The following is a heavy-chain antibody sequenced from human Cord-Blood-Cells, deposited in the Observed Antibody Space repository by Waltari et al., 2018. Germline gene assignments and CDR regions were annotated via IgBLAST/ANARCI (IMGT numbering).Heavy chain of an antibody. J-gene: IGHJ4*02. D-gene: IGHD2-2*01. CDR2: ISYDGSNK. CDR1: GFTFSSYA. CDR3: ARDSTSGGDY. V-gene: IGHV3-30-3*01. Sequence: QVQLVESGGGVVQPGRSLRLPCAASGFTFSSYAMHWVRQAPGKGLEWVAVISYDGSNKYYADSVKGRFTISRDNSKNTLYLQMNSLRAEDTAVYYCARDSTSGGDYWGQGTLVTVSS.